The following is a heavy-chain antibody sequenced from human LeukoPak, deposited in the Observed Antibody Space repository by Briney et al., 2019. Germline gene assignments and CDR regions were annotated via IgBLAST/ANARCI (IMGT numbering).Heavy chain of an antibody. D-gene: IGHD3-10*01. CDR1: GYSISSGSHY. V-gene: IGHV4-39*07. CDR2: IYYSGNT. Sequence: SETLSLTCTVSGYSISSGSHYWGWIRQPPGKGLEWIGSIYYSGNTYYNSSLKSRVTISVDTSKNQFSLKLSSVTAADTAVYYCARVKVQYYGSGSYKWFDPWGQGTLVTVSS. CDR3: ARVKVQYYGSGSYKWFDP. J-gene: IGHJ5*02.